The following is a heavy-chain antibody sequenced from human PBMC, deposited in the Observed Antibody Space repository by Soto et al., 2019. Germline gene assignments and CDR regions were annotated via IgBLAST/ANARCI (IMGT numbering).Heavy chain of an antibody. Sequence: LRLSCAASGFTFRNNVLSWVRQAPGKALDWVSGITGSGRDTYYADSVKGRFTISRDNSKNMVFLQMNSLRAEDTALYYCAKNGLDNSPSAIDSWGPGTPVTVSS. V-gene: IGHV3-23*01. J-gene: IGHJ4*02. CDR2: ITGSGRDT. CDR1: GFTFRNNV. D-gene: IGHD2-8*01. CDR3: AKNGLDNSPSAIDS.